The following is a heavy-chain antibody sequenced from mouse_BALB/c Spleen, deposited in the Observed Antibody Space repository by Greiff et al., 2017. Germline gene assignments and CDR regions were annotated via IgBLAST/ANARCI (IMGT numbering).Heavy chain of an antibody. D-gene: IGHD2-14*01. CDR2: IYPSDSYT. CDR3: TRGYGFAY. CDR1: GYTFTSYW. V-gene: IGHV1-69*02. Sequence: VQLQQPGAELVRPGASVKLSCKASGYTFTSYWINWVKQRPGQGLEWIGNIYPSDSYTNYNQKFKDKATLTVDKSSSTAYMQLSSPTSEDSAVYYCTRGYGFAYWGQGTLVTVSA. J-gene: IGHJ3*01.